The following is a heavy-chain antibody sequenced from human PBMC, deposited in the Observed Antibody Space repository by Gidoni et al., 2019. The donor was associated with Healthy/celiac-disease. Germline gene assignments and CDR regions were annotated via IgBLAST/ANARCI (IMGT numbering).Heavy chain of an antibody. V-gene: IGHV3-11*05. D-gene: IGHD3-16*01. Sequence: QVQLVESGGGLVKPGGSLRLSCAASGFTFSDYYMSWIRQAPGKGLEWVSYISSSSSYTNYADSVKGRFTISRDNAKNSLYLQMNSLRAEDTAVYYCARDPSGGPHFPLYYFDYWGQGTLVTVSS. CDR2: ISSSSSYT. CDR1: GFTFSDYY. CDR3: ARDPSGGPHFPLYYFDY. J-gene: IGHJ4*02.